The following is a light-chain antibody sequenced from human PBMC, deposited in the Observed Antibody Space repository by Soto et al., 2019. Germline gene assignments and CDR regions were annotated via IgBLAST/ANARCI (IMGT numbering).Light chain of an antibody. CDR3: SSYAGSNNWV. CDR2: GVS. V-gene: IGLV2-8*01. J-gene: IGLJ3*02. CDR1: SSDVGGYNY. Sequence: QSVLTQPPSASGSPGQSVTISCTGTSSDVGGYNYVSWYQQHPGKAPKLMIYGVSERPSGVPDRFSGSKSGNTASLTVAGLQAEDEADYYCSSYAGSNNWVFGGGTKLTVL.